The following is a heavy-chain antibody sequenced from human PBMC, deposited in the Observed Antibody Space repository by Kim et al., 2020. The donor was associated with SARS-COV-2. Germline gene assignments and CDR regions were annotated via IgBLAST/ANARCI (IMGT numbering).Heavy chain of an antibody. J-gene: IGHJ4*02. CDR3: ARNRGYCSGGSCYVPFDY. V-gene: IGHV4-34*01. Sequence: KSRVTIAVDTSKNQFSLKLSSVTAADTAVYYCARNRGYCSGGSCYVPFDYWGQGTLVTVSS. D-gene: IGHD2-15*01.